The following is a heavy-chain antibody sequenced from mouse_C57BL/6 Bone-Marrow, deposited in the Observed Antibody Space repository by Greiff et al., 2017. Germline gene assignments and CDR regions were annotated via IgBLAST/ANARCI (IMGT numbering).Heavy chain of an antibody. CDR1: GYTFTGSW. CDR3: AREEGRVYWDD. Sequence: QVQLQQSGAELMKPGASVKLSCKATGYTFTGSWIEWVKQRPGHGLEWIGELLPGSGSTTYTAKFKGQATFTADTSSNTAYMQRSSLTTEDSTIEYCAREEGRVYWDDWGQGTTLKV. J-gene: IGHJ2*01. V-gene: IGHV1-9*01. D-gene: IGHD3-3*01. CDR2: LLPGSGST.